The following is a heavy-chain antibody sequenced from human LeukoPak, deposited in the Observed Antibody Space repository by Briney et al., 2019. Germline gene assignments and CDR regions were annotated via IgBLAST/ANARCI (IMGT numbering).Heavy chain of an antibody. CDR2: IYSGGDT. Sequence: GGSLRLSCAASGFTVSGNYMSWVRQAPGKGLGCVAVIYSGGDTYYADSVKGRFTISRDKSKNTLYLQMNSLRAEDTAVYYCARDWDGGRAERPAWGRGTLVTVSS. V-gene: IGHV3-53*01. CDR3: ARDWDGGRAERPA. CDR1: GFTVSGNY. J-gene: IGHJ5*02. D-gene: IGHD2-15*01.